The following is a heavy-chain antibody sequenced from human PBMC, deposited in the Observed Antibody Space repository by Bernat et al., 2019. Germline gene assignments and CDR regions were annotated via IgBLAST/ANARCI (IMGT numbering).Heavy chain of an antibody. V-gene: IGHV3-74*01. D-gene: IGHD2-15*01. CDR1: GFTFSSYW. Sequence: EVQLVESGGGLVQPGGSLRLSCAASGFTFSSYWMHWVRQAPGKGLVWVSRSNSDESRTNYADSVKGRFTISRDSAKNTLYLKMSSLRAEDTAVYYGVRDSGYCSGGRCADAFDIWGQGTMVSVSS. CDR2: SNSDESRT. J-gene: IGHJ3*02. CDR3: VRDSGYCSGGRCADAFDI.